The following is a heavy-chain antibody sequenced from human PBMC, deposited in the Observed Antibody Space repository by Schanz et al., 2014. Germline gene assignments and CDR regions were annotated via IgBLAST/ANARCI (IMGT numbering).Heavy chain of an antibody. CDR3: AKYGGELGVSFEY. CDR2: ISSSSGTI. J-gene: IGHJ4*02. Sequence: EVQLVESGGGLVQPGGSLRLSCAASGFTFTTYSMNWVRQAPGKGLEWVSYISSSSGTIYYADSMKGRFTISRDNAKNSLYLQINSLRDEDTAVYYCAKYGGELGVSFEYWGQGTLVTVSS. V-gene: IGHV3-48*02. D-gene: IGHD7-27*01. CDR1: GFTFTTYS.